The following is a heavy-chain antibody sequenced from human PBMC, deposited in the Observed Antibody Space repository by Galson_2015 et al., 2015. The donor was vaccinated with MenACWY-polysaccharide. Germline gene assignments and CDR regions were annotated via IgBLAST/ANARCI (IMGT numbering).Heavy chain of an antibody. CDR1: GFPFGTYV. V-gene: IGHV3-23*01. CDR3: ARDKDYGDYSLFDS. J-gene: IGHJ4*02. CDR2: ITYSGGST. Sequence: SLRLSCAASGFPFGTYVMSWVRQAPGKGLEWVSTITYSGGSTNYADSVKGRFTIPRDNSKNTLYLQMNSLRVEDTAVYYCARDKDYGDYSLFDSWGQGTLVTVSS. D-gene: IGHD4-17*01.